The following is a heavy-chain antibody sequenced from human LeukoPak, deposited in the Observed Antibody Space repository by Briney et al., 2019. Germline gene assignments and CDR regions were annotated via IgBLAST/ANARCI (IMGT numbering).Heavy chain of an antibody. V-gene: IGHV3-7*04. Sequence: GGSLRLSCVASKFTFSSYWMSWVRQAPGKGLEWVANIKRDGSEEYYVDSVKGRFTISRDNAKNSLYLQMNSLSPEDTAVYYCARDPYSNFFGAFDIWGQGTMVTVSS. D-gene: IGHD6-13*01. CDR1: KFTFSSYW. CDR2: IKRDGSEE. J-gene: IGHJ3*02. CDR3: ARDPYSNFFGAFDI.